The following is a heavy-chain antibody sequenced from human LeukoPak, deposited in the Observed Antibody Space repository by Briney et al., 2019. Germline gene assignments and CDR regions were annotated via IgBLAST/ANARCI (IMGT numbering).Heavy chain of an antibody. D-gene: IGHD6-13*01. CDR3: ARSIGAAGTVDY. Sequence: SETLSLTCTDSGDSISSYYWSWIRQPAGKGLEWIGRIYTSGSTNYNPSLKSRVTMSVDTSKNQFSLKLSSVTAADTAVYYCARSIGAAGTVDYWGQRTLVTVSS. CDR1: GDSISSYY. CDR2: IYTSGST. V-gene: IGHV4-4*07. J-gene: IGHJ4*02.